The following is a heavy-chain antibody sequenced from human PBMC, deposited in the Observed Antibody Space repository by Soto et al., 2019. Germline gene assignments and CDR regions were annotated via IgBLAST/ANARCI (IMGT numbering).Heavy chain of an antibody. CDR2: TRNKANSYTT. J-gene: IGHJ6*02. Sequence: EVQLVESGGGLVQPGGSLRLYCAASGFTFSDHYMDWVRQAPGKGLEWVGRTRNKANSYTTEYAASVKGRFTISRDDSKNSLYLQMNSLKTEDTAVYYCASLRGMDVWGQGTTVTVSS. V-gene: IGHV3-72*01. CDR3: ASLRGMDV. D-gene: IGHD4-17*01. CDR1: GFTFSDHY.